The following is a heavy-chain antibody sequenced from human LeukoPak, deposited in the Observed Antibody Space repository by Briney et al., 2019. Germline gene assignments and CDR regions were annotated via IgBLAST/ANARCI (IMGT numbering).Heavy chain of an antibody. CDR2: INHSGST. Sequence: SETLSLTCAVYGGSFCGYYWRWIGQPPGKGLEWFGEINHSGSTNYNPSLKSRITISVDTSKNQFSLKLSSVTAADTAVYSCAGVPEYTMVVGGQPRLNCFYRWGKGIMVTSSS. J-gene: IGHJ5*02. D-gene: IGHD3-10*01. CDR3: AGVPEYTMVVGGQPRLNCFYR. CDR1: GGSFCGYY. V-gene: IGHV4-34*01.